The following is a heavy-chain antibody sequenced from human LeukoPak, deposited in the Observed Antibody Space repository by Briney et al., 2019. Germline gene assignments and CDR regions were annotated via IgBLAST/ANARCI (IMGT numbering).Heavy chain of an antibody. CDR1: GFTFSSYA. CDR2: ISGSGGST. D-gene: IGHD4-23*01. V-gene: IGHV3-23*01. Sequence: GGSLKLSCAASGFTFSSYAMSWVRQAPGKGLEWVSAISGSGGSTYYADSVKGRFTISRDNSKNTLYLQMNSLRAEDTAVYYCAKKVRTTVVTPVDYWGQVTLVTVSS. CDR3: AKKVRTTVVTPVDY. J-gene: IGHJ4*02.